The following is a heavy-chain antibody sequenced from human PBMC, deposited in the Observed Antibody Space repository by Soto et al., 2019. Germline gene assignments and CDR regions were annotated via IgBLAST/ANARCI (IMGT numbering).Heavy chain of an antibody. CDR3: ARDPHLYGSGSPAEFDY. CDR1: GFTFSSYA. Sequence: GSLRLSCAASGFTFSSYAMHWVRQAPGKGLEWVAVISYDGSNKYYADSVKGRFTISRDNSKNTLYLQMNSLRAEDTAVYYCARDPHLYGSGSPAEFDYWGQGTLVTVSS. CDR2: ISYDGSNK. V-gene: IGHV3-30-3*01. J-gene: IGHJ4*02. D-gene: IGHD3-10*01.